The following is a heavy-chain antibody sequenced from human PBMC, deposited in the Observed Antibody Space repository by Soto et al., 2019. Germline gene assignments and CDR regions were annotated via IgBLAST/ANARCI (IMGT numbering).Heavy chain of an antibody. V-gene: IGHV3-66*01. D-gene: IGHD5-12*01. J-gene: IGHJ6*02. CDR2: IYSDGST. CDR1: GFTVSSNY. Sequence: PGGSLRLSCAASGFTVSSNYMSWVRQAPGKGLEWVSVIYSDGSTYYADSVKGRFNISRDNSMNTLYLQMNSLRAEDTAVYYCAREEVATFTTYYYYFDMDVWGQGTTVTVSS. CDR3: AREEVATFTTYYYYFDMDV.